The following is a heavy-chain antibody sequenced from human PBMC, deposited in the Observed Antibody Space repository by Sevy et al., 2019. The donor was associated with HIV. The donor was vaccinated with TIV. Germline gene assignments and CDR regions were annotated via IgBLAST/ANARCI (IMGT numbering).Heavy chain of an antibody. D-gene: IGHD5-18*01. V-gene: IGHV3-7*01. J-gene: IGHJ3*02. Sequence: GGSLRLSCAASGFTFSSYWMSWVRQAPGKGLEWVANIKQDGSEKYYVGSVKGRFTISRDNAKNSLYLQMNSLRAEDTAVYYCARDRAMARDAFDIWGQGTMVTVSS. CDR2: IKQDGSEK. CDR1: GFTFSSYW. CDR3: ARDRAMARDAFDI.